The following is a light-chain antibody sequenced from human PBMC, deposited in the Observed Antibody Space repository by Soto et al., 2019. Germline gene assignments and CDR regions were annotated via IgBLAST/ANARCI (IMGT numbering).Light chain of an antibody. CDR1: QNVLYSSNNKNY. CDR2: CAS. Sequence: DIVMTQSPDSLAVSLGERATINCKSSQNVLYSSNNKNYLAWYQQRPGQPPKLLIYCASTREFGVPDRFSGSGSGTDFTLTITSLQAEDVAVYYCQQYDITPHTFGQGTKLEIK. CDR3: QQYDITPHT. V-gene: IGKV4-1*01. J-gene: IGKJ2*01.